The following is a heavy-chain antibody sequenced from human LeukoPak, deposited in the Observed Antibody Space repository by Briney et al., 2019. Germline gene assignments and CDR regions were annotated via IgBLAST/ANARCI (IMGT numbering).Heavy chain of an antibody. V-gene: IGHV3-30*18. CDR2: ISYDGSNK. CDR1: GFTFSSYG. J-gene: IGHJ4*02. Sequence: PGGSLRLSCAASGFTFSSYGMHWVRQAPGKGLEWVAVISYDGSNKYYADSVKGRFTISRDNSKNTLYLQMNSLRAEDTAVYYCAKPRENSSGVGRYFDYWGQGTLVTVSS. CDR3: AKPRENSSGVGRYFDY. D-gene: IGHD6-19*01.